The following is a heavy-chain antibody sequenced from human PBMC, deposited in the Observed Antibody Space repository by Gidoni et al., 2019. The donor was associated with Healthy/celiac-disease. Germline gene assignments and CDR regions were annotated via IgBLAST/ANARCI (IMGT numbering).Heavy chain of an antibody. V-gene: IGHV4-39*07. Sequence: QLQLQESGPGLVKPSETLSLTCTVSGGSISSSSYYWGWIRQPPGKGLEWIGSIYYSGSTYYNPSLKSRVTISVDTSKNQFSLKLSSVTAADTAVYYCARDGNYDFWSGYYKNWFDPWGQGTLVTVSS. CDR2: IYYSGST. CDR3: ARDGNYDFWSGYYKNWFDP. J-gene: IGHJ5*02. D-gene: IGHD3-3*01. CDR1: GGSISSSSYY.